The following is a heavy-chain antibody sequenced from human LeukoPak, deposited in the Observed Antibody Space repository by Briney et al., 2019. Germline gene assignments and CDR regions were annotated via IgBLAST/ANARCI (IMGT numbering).Heavy chain of an antibody. CDR2: ISAYNGNT. J-gene: IGHJ4*02. CDR1: GYTFTSYG. CDR3: ARATPGIAAAGKRGNFGY. V-gene: IGHV1-18*01. Sequence: ASVKVSCKASGYTFTSYGISWVRQAPGQGLEWMGWISAYNGNTNYAQKLQGRVTMTTDTSTSTAYMELRSLRSDDTAVYYCARATPGIAAAGKRGNFGYWGQGTLVTVSS. D-gene: IGHD6-13*01.